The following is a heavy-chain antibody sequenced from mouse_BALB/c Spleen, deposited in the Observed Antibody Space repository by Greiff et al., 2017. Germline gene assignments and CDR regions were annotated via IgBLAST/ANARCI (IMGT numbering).Heavy chain of an antibody. D-gene: IGHD2-14*01. CDR2: ISSGGSYT. CDR1: GFTFSSYG. Sequence: EVKLVESGGDLVKPGGSLKLSCAASGFTFSSYGMSWVRQTPDKRLEWVATISSGGSYTYYPDSVKGRFTISRDNAKNTLYLQMSSLKSEDTAMYYCARGYDDGYYAMDYWGQGTSVTVSS. J-gene: IGHJ4*01. V-gene: IGHV5-6*01. CDR3: ARGYDDGYYAMDY.